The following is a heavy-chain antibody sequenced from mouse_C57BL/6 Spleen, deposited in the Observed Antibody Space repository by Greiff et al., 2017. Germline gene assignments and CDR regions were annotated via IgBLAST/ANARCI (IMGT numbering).Heavy chain of an antibody. Sequence: VQLQQSGAELVRPGTSVKVPCKASGYAFTNYLIEWVKQRPGQGLEWIGVINPGSGGTNYNEKFKGKATLTADKSSSTAYMQLSSLTSEDSAVYFCARGDYSNFDAMDYWGQGTSVTVSS. CDR1: GYAFTNYL. CDR2: INPGSGGT. V-gene: IGHV1-54*01. CDR3: ARGDYSNFDAMDY. J-gene: IGHJ4*01. D-gene: IGHD2-5*01.